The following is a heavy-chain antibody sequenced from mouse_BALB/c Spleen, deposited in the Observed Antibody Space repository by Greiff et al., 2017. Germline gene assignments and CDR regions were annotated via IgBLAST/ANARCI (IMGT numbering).Heavy chain of an antibody. J-gene: IGHJ4*01. CDR2: IYPGSGNT. Sequence: LQQPGTVLARPGASVKMSCKASGYTFTSYWMHWVKQRPGQGLEWIGNIYPGSGNTNYDEKFKSKATLTAVTSSSTAYMQLSSLTSEDSAVYYWSREGNWYDTMDYWGQGTSVTVAS. D-gene: IGHD2-14*01. CDR3: SREGNWYDTMDY. V-gene: IGHV1S22*01. CDR1: GYTFTSYW.